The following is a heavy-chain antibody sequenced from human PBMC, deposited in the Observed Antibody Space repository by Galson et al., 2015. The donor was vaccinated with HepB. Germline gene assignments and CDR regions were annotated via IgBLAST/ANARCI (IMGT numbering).Heavy chain of an antibody. D-gene: IGHD2-8*02. CDR2: SRNKVRSYTT. J-gene: IGHJ4*02. CDR3: ARGRYSTDYDGIDS. CDR1: GFSSSDRD. V-gene: IGHV3-72*01. Sequence: SLRLSCAASGFSSSDRDMDWVRQAPGKGLEWVGRSRNKVRSYTTEYAAPVRGRFTVSRDGSKNSLYLQMNSLKTEDTAVYYCARGRYSTDYDGIDSWGQGTLVTVSS.